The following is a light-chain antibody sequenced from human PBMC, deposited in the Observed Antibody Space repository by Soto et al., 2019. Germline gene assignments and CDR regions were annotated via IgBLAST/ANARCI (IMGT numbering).Light chain of an antibody. CDR1: HNINNF. V-gene: IGKV1-39*01. Sequence: DIQMTQSPPSLSASVGDRVTITCRASHNINNFLSWYLQRPGKAPTLLIHSASSLQSGVPSRFSGSGSGTQFTLTISSILPEDFAIYFCQQGYSLPLTFGPGTKVEI. CDR3: QQGYSLPLT. CDR2: SAS. J-gene: IGKJ3*01.